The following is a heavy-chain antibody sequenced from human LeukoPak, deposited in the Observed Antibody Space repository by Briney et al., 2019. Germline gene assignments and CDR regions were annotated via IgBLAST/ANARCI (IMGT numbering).Heavy chain of an antibody. D-gene: IGHD6-13*01. CDR1: GYTFTSYG. J-gene: IGHJ4*02. Sequence: ASVKVSCKASGYTFTSYGISWVRQAPGQGLEWMGWISAYNGNTNYAQKLQGRVTMTTDTSTSTAYMELRSLRSDDTAVYYCARATAFMGSSSWYRGQVHPIDYWGQGTLVTVSS. CDR3: ARATAFMGSSSWYRGQVHPIDY. CDR2: ISAYNGNT. V-gene: IGHV1-18*01.